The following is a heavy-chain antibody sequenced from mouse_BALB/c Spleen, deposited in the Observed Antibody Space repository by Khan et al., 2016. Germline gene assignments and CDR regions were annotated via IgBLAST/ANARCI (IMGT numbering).Heavy chain of an antibody. D-gene: IGHD4-1*01. CDR1: GYSITSGYS. CDR3: ARGANWVVDY. V-gene: IGHV3-1*02. CDR2: IHYSGST. J-gene: IGHJ2*01. Sequence: VQLQQSGPDLVKPSQSLSLTCTVTGYSITSGYSWHWIRQFPGNKLEWMGYIHYSGSTNYNPSLQRRITTTRDTSKNQFFLQLNSVTTEDTATCYCARGANWVVDYWGKGTTLTVSS.